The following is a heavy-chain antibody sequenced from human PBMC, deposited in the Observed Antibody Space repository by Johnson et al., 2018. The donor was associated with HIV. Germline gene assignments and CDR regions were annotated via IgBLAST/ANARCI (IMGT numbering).Heavy chain of an antibody. Sequence: VQLVESGGGVVQPGRSLRLSCAASGFTFDDYAMHWVRQAPGKGLEWVSVISWNSGSICYADSVKGRFTISRDNAKNSLYLQMNSLRAEDTALYYCAKDTTFSSSHAFDIWGQGTMVTVSS. J-gene: IGHJ3*02. CDR3: AKDTTFSSSHAFDI. CDR2: ISWNSGSI. V-gene: IGHV3-9*01. CDR1: GFTFDDYA. D-gene: IGHD6-6*01.